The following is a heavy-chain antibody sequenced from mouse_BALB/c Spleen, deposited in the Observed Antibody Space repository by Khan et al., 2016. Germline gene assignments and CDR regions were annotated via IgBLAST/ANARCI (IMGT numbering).Heavy chain of an antibody. CDR3: AREGSSTYYFDY. V-gene: IGHV14-3*02. J-gene: IGHJ2*01. Sequence: EVQLQESGAELVKPGASVKLSCTASGFNITDTYMHWVKQRPGQGLEWIGRIYPANGNTKYDQKFQGKATLTADTSSNTAYLQLSSLTSEDTAVYYCAREGSSTYYFDYWGQGTTLTVSS. D-gene: IGHD6-1*01. CDR1: GFNITDTY. CDR2: IYPANGNT.